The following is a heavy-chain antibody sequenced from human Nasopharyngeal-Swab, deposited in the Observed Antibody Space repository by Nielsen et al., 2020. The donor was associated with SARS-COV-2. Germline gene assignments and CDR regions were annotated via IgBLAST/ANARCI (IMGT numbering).Heavy chain of an antibody. CDR1: GFTFSSYS. V-gene: IGHV3-21*01. D-gene: IGHD5-12*01. CDR2: ISSSSSYI. J-gene: IGHJ4*02. CDR3: ARDYIPVATIWKYFDY. Sequence: GESLKISCAASGFTFSSYSMNWVRQAPGKGLEWVSSISSSSSYICYADSVKGRFTISRDNAKNSLYLQMNSLRAEDTAVYYCARDYIPVATIWKYFDYWGQGTLVTVSS.